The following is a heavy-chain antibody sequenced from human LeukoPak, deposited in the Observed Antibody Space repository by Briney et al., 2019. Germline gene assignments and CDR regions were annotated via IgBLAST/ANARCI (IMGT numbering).Heavy chain of an antibody. CDR1: DGSITNYD. CDR2: VHYSGTA. Sequence: SETLSLTCTVSDGSITNYDWSWVRQPPGKGLEFIGHVHYSGTANYNPSLKSRVTISVDTSKNQFSLKLSSVTAADTAVYYCARAGSSWYRNWFDPWGQGTLVTVSS. D-gene: IGHD6-13*01. V-gene: IGHV4-59*01. J-gene: IGHJ5*02. CDR3: ARAGSSWYRNWFDP.